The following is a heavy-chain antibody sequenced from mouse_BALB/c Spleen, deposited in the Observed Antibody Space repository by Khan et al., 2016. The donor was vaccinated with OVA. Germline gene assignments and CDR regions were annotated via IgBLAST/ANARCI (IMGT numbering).Heavy chain of an antibody. CDR1: GFSLTDFG. CDR3: ARELRLGGFAY. J-gene: IGHJ3*01. D-gene: IGHD1-2*01. CDR2: IWGDGST. V-gene: IGHV2-6-7*01. Sequence: QVQLKESGPGLVAPSQSLSITCSVSGFSLTDFGVNWVRQPPGKGLEWLGMIWGDGSTDYNSALKSRLSINKDNSKSQVFLKMNRLQTDDTARYYCARELRLGGFAYWGQGTLVTVST.